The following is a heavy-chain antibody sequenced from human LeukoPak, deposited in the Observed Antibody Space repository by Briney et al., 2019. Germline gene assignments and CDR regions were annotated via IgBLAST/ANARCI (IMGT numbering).Heavy chain of an antibody. D-gene: IGHD2-8*02. CDR2: IYYSGST. CDR1: GGSISSSSYY. Sequence: TPSETLSLTCTVSGGSISSSSYYWGWIRQPPGKGLEWIGSIYYSGSTYCNPSLKSRVTISVDTSKNQFSLKLSSVTAADTAVYYCARHELGVVGLLVDNWFDPWGQGTLVTVSS. J-gene: IGHJ5*02. V-gene: IGHV4-39*01. CDR3: ARHELGVVGLLVDNWFDP.